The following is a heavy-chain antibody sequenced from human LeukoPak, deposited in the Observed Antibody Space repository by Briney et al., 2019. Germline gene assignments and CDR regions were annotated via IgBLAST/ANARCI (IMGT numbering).Heavy chain of an antibody. CDR3: ARDGVFRSSAPDY. D-gene: IGHD6-6*01. J-gene: IGHJ4*02. CDR1: GFTFSSYA. V-gene: IGHV3-23*01. CDR2: ISGSGGST. Sequence: GGSLRLSCAASGFTFSSYAMSWVRQAPGKGLEWVSAISGSGGSTYYADSVKGRFTISRDNSKNTLYLQMNSLRAEDTAVYYCARDGVFRSSAPDYWGQGTLVTVSS.